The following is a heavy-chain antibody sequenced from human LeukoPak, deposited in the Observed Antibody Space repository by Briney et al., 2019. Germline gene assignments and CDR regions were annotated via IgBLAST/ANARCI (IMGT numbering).Heavy chain of an antibody. Sequence: ASVKVSCKASGYTFTGSYMYWVRQAPGQGLEWMGWINPNNGGTKSAQKFQGRVTMTRDTSISTAYMEMSNLRSDDAAVYYCATSLNVTLIKCFDLWGRGTLVTVSS. V-gene: IGHV1-2*02. CDR1: GYTFTGSY. CDR2: INPNNGGT. D-gene: IGHD3-10*01. J-gene: IGHJ2*01. CDR3: ATSLNVTLIKCFDL.